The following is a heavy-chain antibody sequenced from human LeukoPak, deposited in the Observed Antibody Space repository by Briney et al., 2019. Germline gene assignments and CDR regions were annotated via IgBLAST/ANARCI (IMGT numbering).Heavy chain of an antibody. D-gene: IGHD5-12*01. CDR1: GGSFSGYY. CDR2: INHSGST. V-gene: IGHV4-34*01. J-gene: IGHJ4*02. Sequence: SETLSLTCAVYGGSFSGYYWSWIRQPPGKGLEWIGEINHSGSTNYNPSLKSRVTISVDTSKNQFSLKLSSVTAADTAVYYCARRVDIVATITIDYWGQGTLVTVSS. CDR3: ARRVDIVATITIDY.